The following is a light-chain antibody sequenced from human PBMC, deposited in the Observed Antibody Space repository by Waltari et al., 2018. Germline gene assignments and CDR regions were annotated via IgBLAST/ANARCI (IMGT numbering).Light chain of an antibody. CDR2: DKN. Sequence: SSELTQDAAVSVAMGQTVRITCQGDSLRSYYASRYQQRPGQAPRLVMYDKNNRPSGVPDRFSGSSSHNTASLTITGAQAEDEASYYCHSRDASGVGGSFGGGTKLTVL. CDR1: SLRSYY. V-gene: IGLV3-19*01. CDR3: HSRDASGVGGS. J-gene: IGLJ2*01.